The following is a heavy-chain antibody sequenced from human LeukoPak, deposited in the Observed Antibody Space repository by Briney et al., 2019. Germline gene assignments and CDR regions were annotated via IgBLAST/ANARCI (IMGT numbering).Heavy chain of an antibody. CDR3: ASSGDGYNYLQDDY. CDR2: IIPIFGTA. Sequence: ASVKVSCKASGGTFSSYAISWVRQAPGQGLEWMGGIIPIFGTANYAQKFQGRVTITADESTSTAYTELSSLRSEDTAVYYCASSGDGYNYLQDDYWGQGTLVTVSS. V-gene: IGHV1-69*13. CDR1: GGTFSSYA. J-gene: IGHJ4*02. D-gene: IGHD5-24*01.